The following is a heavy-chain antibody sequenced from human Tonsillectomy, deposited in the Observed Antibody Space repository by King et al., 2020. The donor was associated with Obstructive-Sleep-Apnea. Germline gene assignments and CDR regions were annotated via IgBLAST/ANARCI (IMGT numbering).Heavy chain of an antibody. Sequence: VQLVESGGGVVQPGRSLRLSCAASGFTFSSYGMHWVRQAPGKGLEWGAVISYDGSNKYYADSVKGRLTISRDNSKNTLYLQMNSLRAEDTAVYYCANLPLYCSSTSCHAFDIWGQGTMVTVSS. CDR1: GFTFSSYG. CDR2: ISYDGSNK. CDR3: ANLPLYCSSTSCHAFDI. V-gene: IGHV3-30*18. J-gene: IGHJ3*02. D-gene: IGHD2-2*01.